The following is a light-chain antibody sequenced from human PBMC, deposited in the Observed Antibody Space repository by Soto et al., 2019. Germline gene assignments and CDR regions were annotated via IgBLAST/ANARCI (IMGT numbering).Light chain of an antibody. CDR2: DVN. CDR1: SSDVGGYNY. CDR3: SAYTSSSTLV. Sequence: QSALTQPASVSGSPGQSITISCTGTSSDVGGYNYVSWYQQHPGKAPQLIIFDVNSRPSGVSNRFSGSKSGNTASLTISGLQAEDEADYYCSAYTSSSTLVFGAGTKVTVL. V-gene: IGLV2-14*03. J-gene: IGLJ1*01.